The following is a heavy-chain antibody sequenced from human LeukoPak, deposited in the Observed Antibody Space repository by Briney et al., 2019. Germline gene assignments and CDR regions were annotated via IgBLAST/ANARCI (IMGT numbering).Heavy chain of an antibody. CDR1: GFTFSSYA. V-gene: IGHV3-23*01. Sequence: GGSLRLSCAAAGFTFSSYAMSWVRQAPGKGLEWVSAISGSGGSTYYADSVKGRFTISRDNSKNTLYLQMNSLRAEYTAVYYCAKDGFYCSSTSCYGDYWGQGTLVTVSS. J-gene: IGHJ4*02. CDR3: AKDGFYCSSTSCYGDY. D-gene: IGHD2-2*01. CDR2: ISGSGGST.